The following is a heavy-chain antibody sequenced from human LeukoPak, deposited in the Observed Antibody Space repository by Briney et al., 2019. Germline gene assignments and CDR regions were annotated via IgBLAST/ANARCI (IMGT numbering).Heavy chain of an antibody. CDR1: GGSISSSSYY. CDR3: ARIPVPAAMYHYYYYMDV. Sequence: SETLSLTCTVSGGSISSSSYYWGWIRQPPGKGLEWIGSIYYSGSTYYNPSLKSRVTISVDTSKNQFSLKLSSVTAADTAVYYCARIPVPAAMYHYYYYMDVWGKGTTVTVSS. D-gene: IGHD2-2*01. J-gene: IGHJ6*03. V-gene: IGHV4-39*07. CDR2: IYYSGST.